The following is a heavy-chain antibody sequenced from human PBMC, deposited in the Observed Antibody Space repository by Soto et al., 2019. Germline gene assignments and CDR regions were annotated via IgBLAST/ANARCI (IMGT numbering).Heavy chain of an antibody. CDR1: GGSISSYY. V-gene: IGHV4-59*01. CDR2: IYYSGST. J-gene: IGHJ4*02. Sequence: ETLSLTCTVSGGSISSYYWSWIRQPPGKGLEWIGYIYYSGSTNYNPSLKSRVTISVDTSKNQFTLKLSSVTTADTAVYYCARGYSGYDPDFDYWGQGTLVTVSS. D-gene: IGHD5-12*01. CDR3: ARGYSGYDPDFDY.